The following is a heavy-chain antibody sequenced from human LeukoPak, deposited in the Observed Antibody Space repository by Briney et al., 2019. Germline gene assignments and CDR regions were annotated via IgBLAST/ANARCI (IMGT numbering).Heavy chain of an antibody. CDR1: GVSITSGGYY. D-gene: IGHD3-22*01. V-gene: IGHV4-31*03. J-gene: IGHJ4*02. Sequence: SETLSLTCTVSGVSITSGGYYWSWIRQHPGKGLEWIGYIYYSGSTYYNPSLKSRVTISVDTSKNQFSLELRSVTAADTAVYYCARNYYDRSGFYYAYDYWGQGTLVTVSS. CDR3: ARNYYDRSGFYYAYDY. CDR2: IYYSGST.